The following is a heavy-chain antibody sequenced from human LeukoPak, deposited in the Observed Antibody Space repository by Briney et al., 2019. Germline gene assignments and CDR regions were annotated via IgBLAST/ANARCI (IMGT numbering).Heavy chain of an antibody. CDR3: AKGSLTYYYGSGSSNWFDP. V-gene: IGHV3-23*01. CDR2: ISGSGGST. CDR1: GFTFSSYA. Sequence: GGSLRLSCAASGFTFSSYAMSWVRQAPGKGLEWVSAISGSGGSTYYADSVKGRSTISRDNSKNTLYLQMNSLRAEDTAVYYCAKGSLTYYYGSGSSNWFDPWGQGTLVTVSS. D-gene: IGHD3-10*01. J-gene: IGHJ5*02.